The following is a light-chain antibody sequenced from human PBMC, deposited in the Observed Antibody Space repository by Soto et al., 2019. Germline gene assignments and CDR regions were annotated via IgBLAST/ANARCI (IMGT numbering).Light chain of an antibody. CDR2: KAS. Sequence: DIQMTQSPSTPSASVGDRVTITCRASQSISSWLAWYQQKPGKAPKLLIYKASSLESGVPSRFSGSGSGTEFILTISSLQPDDFATYYCQQYNSYPITFGQGTRLEIK. CDR3: QQYNSYPIT. CDR1: QSISSW. J-gene: IGKJ5*01. V-gene: IGKV1-5*03.